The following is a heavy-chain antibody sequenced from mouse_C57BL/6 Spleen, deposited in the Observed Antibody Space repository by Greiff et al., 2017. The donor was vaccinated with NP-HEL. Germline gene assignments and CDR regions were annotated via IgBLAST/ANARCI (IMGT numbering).Heavy chain of an antibody. CDR2: ISSGSSTI. CDR1: GFTFSDYG. D-gene: IGHD1-1*01. V-gene: IGHV5-17*01. CDR3: ARDYYGSSPRQGFAY. J-gene: IGHJ3*01. Sequence: EVQLQESGGGLVKPGGSLKLSCAASGFTFSDYGMHWVRQAPEKGLEWVAYISSGSSTIYYADTVKGRFTISRDNAKNTLFLQMTSLRSEDTAMYYCARDYYGSSPRQGFAYWGQGTLVTVSA.